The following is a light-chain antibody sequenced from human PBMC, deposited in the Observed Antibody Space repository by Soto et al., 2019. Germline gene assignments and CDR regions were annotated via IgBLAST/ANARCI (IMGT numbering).Light chain of an antibody. J-gene: IGLJ2*01. Sequence: QSVLTQPPSASGSPGQSVTISCTGTSSDVGGYNYVSWYQQHPGKAPKLMIYDVGKRPSGAPDRFSGSKSGNTASLTVSGLQAEDEADYYCSSYGGRKNLLFGGGTKVTVL. V-gene: IGLV2-8*01. CDR3: SSYGGRKNLL. CDR1: SSDVGGYNY. CDR2: DVG.